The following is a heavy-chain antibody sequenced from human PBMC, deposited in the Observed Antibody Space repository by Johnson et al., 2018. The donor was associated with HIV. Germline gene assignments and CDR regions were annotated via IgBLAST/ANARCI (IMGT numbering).Heavy chain of an antibody. D-gene: IGHD6-6*01. J-gene: IGHJ3*02. CDR2: INWNGGST. CDR1: GFTFDDYG. Sequence: VQLVESGGGVVQPGRSLRLSCAASGFTFDDYGMSWVRQAPGKGLEWVSGINWNGGSTGYADSVKGRFTISRDNAKNSLYLQMNSLRAGDTALYFCTRRDSSELGDAFDIWGQGTMFTVSS. V-gene: IGHV3-20*04. CDR3: TRRDSSELGDAFDI.